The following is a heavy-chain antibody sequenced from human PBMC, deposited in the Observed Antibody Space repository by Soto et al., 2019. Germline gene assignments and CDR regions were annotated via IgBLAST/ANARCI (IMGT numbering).Heavy chain of an antibody. CDR1: GFTFSTYS. J-gene: IGHJ6*02. CDR3: ARDYGGDPGYYGMDV. D-gene: IGHD4-17*01. CDR2: ISSSSSYI. Sequence: EVQLVESGGGLVKPGGSLRLSCAASGFTFSTYSMNWVRQAPGKGLEWVSSISSSSSYIYYADSVKGRFTISRDNAKNSLYMQMNSLRAEDTAVYYCARDYGGDPGYYGMDVWGQGTTVTVSS. V-gene: IGHV3-21*01.